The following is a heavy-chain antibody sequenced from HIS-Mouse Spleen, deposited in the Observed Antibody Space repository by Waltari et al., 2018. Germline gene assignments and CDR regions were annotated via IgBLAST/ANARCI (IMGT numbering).Heavy chain of an antibody. V-gene: IGHV4-4*07. J-gene: IGHJ3*02. CDR1: GGSISSYY. CDR2: IYTSGST. Sequence: QVQLQDSGPGLVKPSETLSLTCTVSGGSISSYYWSWIRQPAGKGLEWIGRIYTSGSTNHNPSLKSRVTMSVDTSKNQFSLKLSSVTAADTAVYYCARDFHDFWSGYYGGDKKHDAFDIWGQGTMVTVSS. D-gene: IGHD3-3*01. CDR3: ARDFHDFWSGYYGGDKKHDAFDI.